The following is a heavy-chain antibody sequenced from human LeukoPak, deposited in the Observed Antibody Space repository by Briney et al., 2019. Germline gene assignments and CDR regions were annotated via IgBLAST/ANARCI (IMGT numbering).Heavy chain of an antibody. CDR3: ARDLSPVVRASPMGY. V-gene: IGHV3-30*03. Sequence: PGGSLRLSCAASGFTFTSYGMHWVRQAPGKGLEWVALITYDGYYKYYSDSVKGRFTISSDTSKNTLYLQMNSLGAEDTAVYCCARDLSPVVRASPMGYWGQGTLVTVSS. CDR1: GFTFTSYG. D-gene: IGHD3-10*01. J-gene: IGHJ4*02. CDR2: ITYDGYYK.